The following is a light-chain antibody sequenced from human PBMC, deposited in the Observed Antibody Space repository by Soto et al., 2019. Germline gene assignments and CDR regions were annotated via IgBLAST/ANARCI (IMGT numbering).Light chain of an antibody. J-gene: IGKJ2*02. CDR2: KAS. Sequence: DIKMNQSPSTLSASVGDRVTITCRASQSISSWLAWYQQKPGKAPKLLIYKASSLESGVPSRFSGSGSGTEFTLTISSLQPDDFATYYCQQYNSWWTFGQGTKLEIK. CDR3: QQYNSWWT. V-gene: IGKV1-5*03. CDR1: QSISSW.